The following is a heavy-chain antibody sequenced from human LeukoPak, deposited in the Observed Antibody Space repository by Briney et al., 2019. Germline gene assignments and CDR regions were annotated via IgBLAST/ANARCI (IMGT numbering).Heavy chain of an antibody. CDR2: ISYDGSNK. J-gene: IGHJ4*02. Sequence: GGSLRLSCAASGFTFSSYAMHWVRQAPGKGLEWVTVISYDGSNKYYADSVKGRFTISRDNSKNTLYLQMNSLRAEDTAVYYCAREGRITMVRGVITPPFDYWGQGTLVTVSS. V-gene: IGHV3-30-3*01. CDR3: AREGRITMVRGVITPPFDY. CDR1: GFTFSSYA. D-gene: IGHD3-10*01.